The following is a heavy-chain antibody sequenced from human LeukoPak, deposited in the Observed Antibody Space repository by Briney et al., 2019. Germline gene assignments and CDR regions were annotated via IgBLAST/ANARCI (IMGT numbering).Heavy chain of an antibody. D-gene: IGHD3-22*01. CDR2: MNPNSGNT. V-gene: IGHV1-8*01. Sequence: ASVKVSCKASGYTFTSYDINWVRQATGQGLEWMGWMNPNSGNTGYAQKLQGRVTMTRNTSISTAYMELSSLRSEDTAVYYCARGPYYYDSSGNQIDYWGRGTLVTVSS. J-gene: IGHJ4*02. CDR3: ARGPYYYDSSGNQIDY. CDR1: GYTFTSYD.